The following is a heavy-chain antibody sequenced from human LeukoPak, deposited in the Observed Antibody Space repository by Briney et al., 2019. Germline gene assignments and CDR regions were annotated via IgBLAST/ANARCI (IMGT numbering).Heavy chain of an antibody. CDR1: GFTFSSYS. D-gene: IGHD6-19*01. J-gene: IGHJ4*02. CDR2: ISYDGSNK. Sequence: PGVSLRLSCAASGFTFSSYSMHWVRQAPGKGLEWVAVISYDGSNKYYADSVKARFPISRDNSKNTLYLQMNSLSAEDPAVYCCARDASGYYSSGWYYFAYWGQGTLVAVSS. CDR3: ARDASGYYSSGWYYFAY. V-gene: IGHV3-30*04.